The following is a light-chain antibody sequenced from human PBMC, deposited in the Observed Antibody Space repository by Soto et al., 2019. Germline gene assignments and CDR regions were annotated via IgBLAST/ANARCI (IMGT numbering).Light chain of an antibody. CDR2: TAS. Sequence: DIQMTQSPSTLSASVGDRVTITCRASQSISSWLDWYQQKPGKAPKLLIYTASSLESGVPSRFSGSGSGTEFTLTISSLQPDEFATYYCQQYNIYFTGTFGQGTKVDIK. V-gene: IGKV1-5*03. CDR1: QSISSW. CDR3: QQYNIYFTGT. J-gene: IGKJ1*01.